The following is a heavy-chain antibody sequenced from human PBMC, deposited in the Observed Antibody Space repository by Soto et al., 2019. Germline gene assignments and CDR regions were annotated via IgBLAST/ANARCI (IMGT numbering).Heavy chain of an antibody. Sequence: LRLSCAASGFTFSSYGMHWVRQAPGKGLEWVAVISYDGSNKYYADSVKGRFTISRDNSKNTLYLQMNSLRAEDTAVYYCAKHSNRDGYNPYFDYWGQGTLVTVSS. CDR1: GFTFSSYG. V-gene: IGHV3-30*18. J-gene: IGHJ4*02. CDR3: AKHSNRDGYNPYFDY. D-gene: IGHD5-12*01. CDR2: ISYDGSNK.